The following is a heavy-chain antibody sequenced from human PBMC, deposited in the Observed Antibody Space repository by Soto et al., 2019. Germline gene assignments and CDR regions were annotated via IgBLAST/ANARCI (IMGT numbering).Heavy chain of an antibody. CDR1: GGTFSSYA. D-gene: IGHD4-17*01. V-gene: IGHV1-69*13. Sequence: ASVKVSCKASGGTFSSYAISWVRQAPGQGLEWMVGIIPIFGTANYAQKFQGRVTITADESTSTADMELSSLRSEDTAVYYCASDGYGGNSGGRPFGYWGQGTLVTVSS. J-gene: IGHJ4*02. CDR2: IIPIFGTA. CDR3: ASDGYGGNSGGRPFGY.